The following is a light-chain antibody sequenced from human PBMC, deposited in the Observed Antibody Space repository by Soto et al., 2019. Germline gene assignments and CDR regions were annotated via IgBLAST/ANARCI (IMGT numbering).Light chain of an antibody. CDR3: CSYSTSNTHNYV. CDR2: EVN. J-gene: IGLJ1*01. Sequence: QSVLTQSASVSGSPRQSITVSRTETNSDIGGYNYVSWYQRHPGKAPLLIIYEVNLRPSGVSDRFSASKSGDTASLTISGLQAGDEADYYCCSYSTSNTHNYVFGTGTKVTVL. V-gene: IGLV2-14*01. CDR1: NSDIGGYNY.